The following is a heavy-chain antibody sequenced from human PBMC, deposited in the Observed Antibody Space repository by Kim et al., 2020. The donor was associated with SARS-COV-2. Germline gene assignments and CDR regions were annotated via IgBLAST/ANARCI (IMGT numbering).Heavy chain of an antibody. Sequence: GGSLRLSCAASGFTFSSYGMHWVRQAPGKGLEWVAVIWYDGSNKYYADSVKGRFTISRDNSKNTLYLQMNSLRAEDTAVYYCAREVRSDSSGWWAGFDYWGQGSLVTVSS. V-gene: IGHV3-33*01. CDR1: GFTFSSYG. D-gene: IGHD6-19*01. CDR2: IWYDGSNK. J-gene: IGHJ4*02. CDR3: AREVRSDSSGWWAGFDY.